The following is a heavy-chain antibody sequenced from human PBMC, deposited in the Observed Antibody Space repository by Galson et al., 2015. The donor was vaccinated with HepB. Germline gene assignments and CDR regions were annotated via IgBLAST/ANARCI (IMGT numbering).Heavy chain of an antibody. CDR1: GFTLRSHW. Sequence: SLRLSCAASGFTLRSHWMHWGRQAPGTGLLCVARIDAAVLSTAYADSVKGRSTIARDNAKNTLYLQMADLRPEDTALYFCARDQSSVFDILTASYNWYFDLWGRGTLVTVST. D-gene: IGHD3-9*01. CDR3: ARDQSSVFDILTASYNWYFDL. CDR2: IDAAVLST. V-gene: IGHV3-74*01. J-gene: IGHJ2*01.